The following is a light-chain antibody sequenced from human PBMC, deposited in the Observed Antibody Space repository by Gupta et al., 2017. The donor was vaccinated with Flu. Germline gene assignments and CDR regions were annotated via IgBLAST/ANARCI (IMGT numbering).Light chain of an antibody. Sequence: QLALPQSPSASASLGASVKLTCTLTSGHSTFAITWHQQQPEKGPRYLMTVNSDGSHKKGDGIPDRFSGSSSGAERYLTIASSQAEDEADYDCQTWGTGIWMFGGGTKLTVL. CDR1: SGHSTFA. V-gene: IGLV4-69*01. J-gene: IGLJ3*02. CDR2: VNSDGSH. CDR3: QTWGTGIWM.